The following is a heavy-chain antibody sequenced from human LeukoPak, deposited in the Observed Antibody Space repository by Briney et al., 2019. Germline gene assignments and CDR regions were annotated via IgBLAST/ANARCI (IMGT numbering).Heavy chain of an antibody. D-gene: IGHD3-10*01. V-gene: IGHV4-59*08. J-gene: IGHJ3*02. CDR2: IYYSGST. CDR1: GGSISSYY. CDR3: AGHGGYDAFDI. Sequence: SETLSLTCTVSGGSISSYYWSWIRQPPGKGLEWIGYIYYSGSTNYNPSLKSRVTISVDTSKNQFSLKLSSVTAADTAVYYCAGHGGYDAFDIWGQGTMVTVSS.